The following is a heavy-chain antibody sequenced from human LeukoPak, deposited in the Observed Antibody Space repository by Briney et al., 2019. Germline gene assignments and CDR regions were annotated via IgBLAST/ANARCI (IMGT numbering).Heavy chain of an antibody. CDR2: ISSSSSYI. D-gene: IGHD6-13*01. CDR1: GFTFGKYW. J-gene: IGHJ4*02. CDR3: AREGGSSWYEVGY. V-gene: IGHV3-21*01. Sequence: PGGSLRLSCVASGFTFGKYWMSWVRQAPGKGLEWVSSISSSSSYIYYADSVKGRFTISRDNAKNSLYLQMNSLRAEDTAVYYCAREGGSSWYEVGYWGQGTLVTVSS.